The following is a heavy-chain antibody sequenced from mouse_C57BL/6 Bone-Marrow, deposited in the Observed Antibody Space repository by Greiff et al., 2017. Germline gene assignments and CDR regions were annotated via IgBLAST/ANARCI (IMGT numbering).Heavy chain of an antibody. Sequence: EVQVVESGGDLVKPGGSLKLSCAASGFTFSSYGLSWVRQTPDKRLEWVATISSGGSYTYYPDSVKGRFTISRDNAKNTLYLQMSSLKSEDTAMYYCARRGGKYFDYWGQGTTLTVSS. CDR1: GFTFSSYG. CDR2: ISSGGSYT. D-gene: IGHD2-1*01. J-gene: IGHJ2*01. CDR3: ARRGGKYFDY. V-gene: IGHV5-6*01.